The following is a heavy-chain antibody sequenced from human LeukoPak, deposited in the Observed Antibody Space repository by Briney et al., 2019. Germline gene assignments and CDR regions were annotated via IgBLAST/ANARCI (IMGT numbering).Heavy chain of an antibody. D-gene: IGHD1-26*01. Sequence: ASVKVSCKASGYTFTGYYMHWVRQAPGQGLEWMGWINTNTGNPTYAQGFTGRFVFSLDTSVSTAYLQISSLKAEDTAVYYCARVVGATYNWFDPWGQGTLVTVSS. CDR1: GYTFTGYY. CDR3: ARVVGATYNWFDP. CDR2: INTNTGNP. J-gene: IGHJ5*02. V-gene: IGHV7-4-1*02.